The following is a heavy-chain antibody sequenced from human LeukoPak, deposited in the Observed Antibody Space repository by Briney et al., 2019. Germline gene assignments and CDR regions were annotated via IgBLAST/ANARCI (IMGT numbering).Heavy chain of an antibody. CDR2: ISGSGGTT. J-gene: IGHJ4*02. CDR3: AKVRYVGLYFDT. V-gene: IGHV3-23*01. Sequence: GGPLRLSCAASGFTFSNYAMNWVRQARGKGLEWVSSISGSGGTTYYADSVKGRFTISRDNSKNTLYLQMNSLRAEDTAVYYCAKVRYVGLYFDTWGQGTLVTLSS. CDR1: GFTFSNYA. D-gene: IGHD3-9*01.